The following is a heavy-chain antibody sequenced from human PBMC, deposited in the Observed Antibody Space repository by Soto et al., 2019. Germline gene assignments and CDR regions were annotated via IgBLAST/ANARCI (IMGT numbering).Heavy chain of an antibody. V-gene: IGHV4-39*01. J-gene: IGHJ6*03. D-gene: IGHD5-18*01. CDR3: ARYGTAMVELGYYMDV. Sequence: SQTLSLTCTVSGGSISSSSYYWGWIRQPPGKGLEWIGSIYYSGSTYYNPSLKSRVTISVDTSKNQFSLKLSSVTAADTAVYYCARYGTAMVELGYYMDVWGKGTTVTVSS. CDR2: IYYSGST. CDR1: GGSISSSSYY.